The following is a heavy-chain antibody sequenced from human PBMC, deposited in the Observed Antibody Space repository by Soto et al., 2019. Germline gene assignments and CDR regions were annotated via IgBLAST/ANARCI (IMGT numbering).Heavy chain of an antibody. J-gene: IGHJ4*02. D-gene: IGHD2-2*01. CDR1: GGSISSYY. Sequence: TSETLSLTCTVSGGSISSYYWSWIRQPPGKGLEWIGYIYYSGSTNYNPSLKSRVTMSVDTSKNQFSLKLTSVTAADTAVYYCARGFSTTFDYWGQGTLVTVS. V-gene: IGHV4-59*01. CDR2: IYYSGST. CDR3: ARGFSTTFDY.